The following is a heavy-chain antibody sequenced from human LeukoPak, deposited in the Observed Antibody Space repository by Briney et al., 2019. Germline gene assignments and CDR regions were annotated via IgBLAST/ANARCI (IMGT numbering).Heavy chain of an antibody. CDR1: GLTFSSHA. V-gene: IGHV3-23*01. D-gene: IGHD6-19*01. CDR2: ISGSGGST. Sequence: PGESLRLSCAASGLTFSSHAMSCVRQAPGKGLEWVSAISGSGGSTYYADSVKGRFTISRDKSKNTLYLQMNSLRAEDTAVYYCAKGLAVAGHFDYWGQGTLVTVSS. J-gene: IGHJ4*02. CDR3: AKGLAVAGHFDY.